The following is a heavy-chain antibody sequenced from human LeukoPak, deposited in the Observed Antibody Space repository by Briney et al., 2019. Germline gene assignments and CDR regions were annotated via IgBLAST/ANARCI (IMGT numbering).Heavy chain of an antibody. CDR3: ARDSGSCDFDY. D-gene: IGHD1-26*01. V-gene: IGHV4-61*02. Sequence: PSETLSLTCTVSGGSISSGSYYWSWIRQPAGKGLEWIGRIYTSGSTNYNPSLKSRVTISVDTSKNQFSLKLSSVTAADTAVYYCARDSGSCDFDYWGQGTLVTVSS. J-gene: IGHJ4*02. CDR2: IYTSGST. CDR1: GGSISSGSYY.